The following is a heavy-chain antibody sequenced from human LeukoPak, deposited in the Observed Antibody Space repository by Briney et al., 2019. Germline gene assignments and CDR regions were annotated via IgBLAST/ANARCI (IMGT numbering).Heavy chain of an antibody. Sequence: GGSLRLSCAASGFTFSCYEMNWVRQAPGKGLEWVSYISSSGSTIYYADSVKGRFTISRDNAKNSLYLQMNSLRAEDTAVYYCAELGITTIGGVWGKGTTVTISS. V-gene: IGHV3-48*03. CDR3: AELGITTIGGV. D-gene: IGHD3-10*02. CDR1: GFTFSCYE. CDR2: ISSSGSTI. J-gene: IGHJ6*04.